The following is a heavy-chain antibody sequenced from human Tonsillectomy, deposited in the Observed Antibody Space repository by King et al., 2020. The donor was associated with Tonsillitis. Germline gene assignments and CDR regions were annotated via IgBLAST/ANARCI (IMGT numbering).Heavy chain of an antibody. D-gene: IGHD5-18*01. Sequence: QLVQSGAEVKKPGESLKISCEASGYSFTIYWIGWVRQMPGKGLEWMGIIYPGDSDTRYSPSFQGQVTISADESISTAYLQWSSLKASDTAMYYCARIGPYSYGSNEEHYGGQGTLVTVSS. CDR1: GYSFTIYW. V-gene: IGHV5-51*03. CDR2: IYPGDSDT. J-gene: IGHJ4*02. CDR3: ARIGPYSYGSNEEHY.